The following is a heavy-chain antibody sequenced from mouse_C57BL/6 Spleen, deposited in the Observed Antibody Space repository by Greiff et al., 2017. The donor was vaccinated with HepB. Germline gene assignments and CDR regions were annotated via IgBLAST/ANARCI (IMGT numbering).Heavy chain of an antibody. CDR3: ARQLCYGNSWFAY. V-gene: IGHV1-55*01. J-gene: IGHJ3*01. Sequence: QVQLQQPGAELVKPGASVKMSCKASGYTFTSYWITWVKQRPGQGLEWIGDIYPGSGSTNYNEKFKSKATLTVDTSSSTAYMQLSSLTSEDSAVYYCARQLCYGNSWFAYWGQGTLVTVSA. D-gene: IGHD2-1*01. CDR1: GYTFTSYW. CDR2: IYPGSGST.